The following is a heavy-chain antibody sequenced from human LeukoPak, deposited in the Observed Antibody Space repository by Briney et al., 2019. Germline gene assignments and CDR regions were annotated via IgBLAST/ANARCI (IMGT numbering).Heavy chain of an antibody. V-gene: IGHV4-61*02. D-gene: IGHD2-21*02. Sequence: PSETLSLTCTVSGGSISSGCYYWSWIRQPAGKGLEWIGRIYTDGRTNYNPSLKSRATISVDTSQNHFSLKLRSVTAADTAVYYCARGRGDSRRDFDYWGQGTLVTVSS. J-gene: IGHJ4*02. CDR1: GGSISSGCYY. CDR3: ARGRGDSRRDFDY. CDR2: IYTDGRT.